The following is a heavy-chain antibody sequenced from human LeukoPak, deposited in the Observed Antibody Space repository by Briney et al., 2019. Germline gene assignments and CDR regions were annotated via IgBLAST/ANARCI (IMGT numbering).Heavy chain of an antibody. Sequence: PGGSLRLSCAASGFTFSSYAMHWVRQAPGKGLEWVAVISYDGSNKYYADSVKGRFTISRDNSKNTLYLQMNSLRAEDTAVYYCASPHSSGWYEAYYFDYWGQGTLVTVSS. CDR3: ASPHSSGWYEAYYFDY. CDR1: GFTFSSYA. V-gene: IGHV3-30-3*01. J-gene: IGHJ4*01. D-gene: IGHD6-19*01. CDR2: ISYDGSNK.